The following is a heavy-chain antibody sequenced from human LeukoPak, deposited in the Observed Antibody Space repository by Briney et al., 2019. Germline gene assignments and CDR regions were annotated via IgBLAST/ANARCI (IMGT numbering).Heavy chain of an antibody. D-gene: IGHD2-15*01. J-gene: IGHJ4*02. CDR2: MSAYNGNT. V-gene: IGHV1-18*01. CDR1: GYTFTSYS. CDR3: ARASYCSDGRCYFDY. Sequence: ASVKVSCKASGYTFTSYSISWVRQAPGQGPEWMGWMSAYNGNTIYAQKVKGRVTMTTDTSTSTAYMELRSLKSDDTAVYYCARASYCSDGRCYFDYWGEATLVTVSS.